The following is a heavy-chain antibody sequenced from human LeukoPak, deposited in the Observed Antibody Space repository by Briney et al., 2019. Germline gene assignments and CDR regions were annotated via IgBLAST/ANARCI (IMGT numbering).Heavy chain of an antibody. V-gene: IGHV3-48*03. J-gene: IGHJ4*02. CDR1: GFTFSSYE. Sequence: GGSLRLSCAASGFTFSSYEMNWVRQAPGKGLEWVSSISSSGRTIYYADSVKGRFTISRDNAKNSLYLPMNSLRAEDTAVYYCARVGSMIGRNFDYWGQGTLVTVSS. D-gene: IGHD3-22*01. CDR2: ISSSGRTI. CDR3: ARVGSMIGRNFDY.